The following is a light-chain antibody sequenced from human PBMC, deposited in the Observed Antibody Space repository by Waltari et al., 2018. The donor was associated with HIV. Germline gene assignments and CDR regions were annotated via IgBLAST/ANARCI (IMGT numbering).Light chain of an antibody. CDR2: RDN. CDR1: SSNIGGNS. V-gene: IGLV1-47*01. J-gene: IGLJ1*01. CDR3: AAWDDSLSGLYV. Sequence: QSVLTQPPSASGTPGQRVTISCSGSSSNIGGNSVYWYQQLPGTAPKLLIYRDNQRPSGVPDRFSGSKSGTSASLAINGIRSEDEADYYCAAWDDSLSGLYVFGTGTKVTVL.